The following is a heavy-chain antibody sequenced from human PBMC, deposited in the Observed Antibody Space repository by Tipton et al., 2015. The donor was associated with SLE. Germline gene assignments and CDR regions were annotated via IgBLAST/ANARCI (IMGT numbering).Heavy chain of an antibody. J-gene: IGHJ4*02. CDR1: GFTFSDYY. CDR3: ARDGEEGYSSSWYAY. D-gene: IGHD6-13*01. Sequence: RSLRLSCAASGFTFSDYYMSWIRQAPGKGLEWVAVIWYDGSNKYYADSVKGRFTISRDNSKNTLYLQMNSLRAEDTAVYYCARDGEEGYSSSWYAYWGQGTLVTVSS. CDR2: IWYDGSNK. V-gene: IGHV3-33*08.